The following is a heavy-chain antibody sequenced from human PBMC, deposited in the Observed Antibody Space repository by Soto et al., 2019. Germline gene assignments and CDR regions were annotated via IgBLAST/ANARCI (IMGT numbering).Heavy chain of an antibody. CDR1: GFTFSSYA. Sequence: PGGSLRLSCAASGFTFSSYAMHWVRQAPGKGLEWVAVISYDGSNKYYADSVKGRFTISRDNSKNTLYLQMNSLRAEDTAVYYCARSGGRPQYYDFWSGYCDYWGQGTLVTVSS. CDR2: ISYDGSNK. D-gene: IGHD3-3*01. CDR3: ARSGGRPQYYDFWSGYCDY. J-gene: IGHJ4*02. V-gene: IGHV3-30-3*01.